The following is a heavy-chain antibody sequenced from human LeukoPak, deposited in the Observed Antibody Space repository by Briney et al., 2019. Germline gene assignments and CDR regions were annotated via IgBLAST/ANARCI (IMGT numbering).Heavy chain of an antibody. J-gene: IGHJ4*02. CDR2: IYYSGST. CDR1: GGSISSGGYY. CDR3: ARADGDYYDSSGPYYFDY. Sequence: PSETLSLTCTVSGGSISSGGYYWSWIRQHPGKGLEWIGYIYYSGSTYYNPSPKSRVTISVDTSKNQFSLKLSSVTAADTAVYYCARADGDYYDSSGPYYFDYWGQGTLVTVSS. V-gene: IGHV4-31*03. D-gene: IGHD3-22*01.